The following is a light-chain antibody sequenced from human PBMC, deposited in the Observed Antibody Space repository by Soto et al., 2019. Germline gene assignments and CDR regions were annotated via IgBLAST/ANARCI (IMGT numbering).Light chain of an antibody. CDR1: KSDIGGDNY. CDR2: EVT. Sequence: QSALTQPPSASGSPGQSITISCTGPKSDIGGDNYVSWYHQQPGKAPKLIIYEVTERPSGVPGRFSASKSGDTASLTVTGLQPEDEGEYYCSSFAGSNNYIVFGGGTKLTVL. CDR3: SSFAGSNNYIV. J-gene: IGLJ2*01. V-gene: IGLV2-8*01.